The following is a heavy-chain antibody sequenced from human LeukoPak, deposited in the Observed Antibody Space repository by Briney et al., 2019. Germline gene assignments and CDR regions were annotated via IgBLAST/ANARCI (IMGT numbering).Heavy chain of an antibody. CDR3: ASPSGSYPEDAFDI. CDR2: ISAYNGNT. D-gene: IGHD1-26*01. V-gene: IGHV1-18*01. J-gene: IGHJ3*02. Sequence: ASVKVSCKASGYTFTSYGISWVRQAPGQGLEWXXXISAYNGNTNYAQKLQGRVTVTTDTSTSAAYMELRSLRSDDTAVYYCASPSGSYPEDAFDIWGQGTMVTVSS. CDR1: GYTFTSYG.